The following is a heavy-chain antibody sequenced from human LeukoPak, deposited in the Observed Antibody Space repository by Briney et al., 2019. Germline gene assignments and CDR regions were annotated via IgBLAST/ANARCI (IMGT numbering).Heavy chain of an antibody. Sequence: PGGSLRLSCAASGFTVSNNYMSWVRQAPGKGLEWVSSISSSSSYIYYADSVKGRFTISRDNAKNSLYLQMNSLRAEDTAVYYCAREPYYYDSSGGFDYWGQGTLVTVSS. J-gene: IGHJ4*02. CDR1: GFTVSNNY. D-gene: IGHD3-22*01. CDR3: AREPYYYDSSGGFDY. V-gene: IGHV3-21*01. CDR2: ISSSSSYI.